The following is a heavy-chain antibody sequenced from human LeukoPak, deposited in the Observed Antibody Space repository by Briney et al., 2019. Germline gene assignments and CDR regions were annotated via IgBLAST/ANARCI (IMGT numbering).Heavy chain of an antibody. J-gene: IGHJ4*01. CDR1: GFTFSNSA. CDR2: LSGSGITT. D-gene: IGHD6-19*01. Sequence: GGSLTLSCAASGFTFSNSAKSWVRQAPGKGLEWVSTLSGSGITTYYADSVKGRFTISRDNSKNTLYLQTNSLRAEDTAVYYCVKGIYSSGWSYFDSWGHGTLVTVSS. V-gene: IGHV3-23*01. CDR3: VKGIYSSGWSYFDS.